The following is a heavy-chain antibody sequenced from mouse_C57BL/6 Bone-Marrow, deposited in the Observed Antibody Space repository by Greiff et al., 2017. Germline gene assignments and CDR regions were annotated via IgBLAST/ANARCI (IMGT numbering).Heavy chain of an antibody. CDR2: ISSGGSYT. D-gene: IGHD2-5*01. CDR1: GFTFSSYG. CDR3: VSYSNYDY. Sequence: EVMLVESGGDLVKPGGSLKLSCAASGFTFSSYGMSWVRQTPDKRLEWVATISSGGSYTYYPDSVKGRFTISRDNAKNTLYLQMSSLKSEDTAMYYCVSYSNYDYWGQGTTLTVSS. V-gene: IGHV5-6*01. J-gene: IGHJ2*01.